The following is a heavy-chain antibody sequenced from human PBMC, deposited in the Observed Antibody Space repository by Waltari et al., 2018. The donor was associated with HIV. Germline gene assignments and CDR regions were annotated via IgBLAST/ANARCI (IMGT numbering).Heavy chain of an antibody. CDR3: TVMTYVVRGVYLDY. CDR1: GFTFGDYA. D-gene: IGHD3-10*01. V-gene: IGHV3-49*03. J-gene: IGHJ4*02. CDR2: IRSKAYGGTT. Sequence: EVQLVESGGGLVQPGRSLRLSCTASGFTFGDYAMSWFRQAPGKGLEWVGFIRSKAYGGTTEYAASVKGRFTISRDDSKSIAYLQMNSLKTEDTAVYYCTVMTYVVRGVYLDYWGQGTLVTVSS.